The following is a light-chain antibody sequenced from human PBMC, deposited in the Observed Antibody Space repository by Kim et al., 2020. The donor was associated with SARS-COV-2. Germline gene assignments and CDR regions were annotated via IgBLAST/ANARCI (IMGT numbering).Light chain of an antibody. CDR3: CSYSGSYV. Sequence: SPGQSATICCTGTTSDVGGHNYVAWYQQHPGKAPKLLLYDVTKRPSGVPDRFSGSKSGNTASLTISGLQAEDEADYYCCSYSGSYVFGTGTKVTVL. CDR1: TSDVGGHNY. CDR2: DVT. J-gene: IGLJ1*01. V-gene: IGLV2-11*03.